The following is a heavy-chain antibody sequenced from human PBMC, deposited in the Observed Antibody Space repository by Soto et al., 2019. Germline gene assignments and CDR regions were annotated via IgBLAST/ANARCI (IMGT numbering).Heavy chain of an antibody. Sequence: ASVKVSCKASGGTFSNYAISWVRQAPGQGLEWMGGIIPIFGTANYAQKFQGRVTITADKSTSTAYMELSSLRSEDTAVYYCARSRLVLMVYAPSDYYYYYGMDVWGQGTTVTVSS. CDR1: GGTFSNYA. CDR3: ARSRLVLMVYAPSDYYYYYGMDV. V-gene: IGHV1-69*06. D-gene: IGHD2-8*01. J-gene: IGHJ6*02. CDR2: IIPIFGTA.